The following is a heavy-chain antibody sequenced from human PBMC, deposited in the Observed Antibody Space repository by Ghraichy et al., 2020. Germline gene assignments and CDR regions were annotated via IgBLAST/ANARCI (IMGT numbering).Heavy chain of an antibody. J-gene: IGHJ4*02. V-gene: IGHV3-11*03. D-gene: IGHD1-26*01. Sequence: GGSLRLSCAASGFTLSDHYMSWIRQAPGKGLEWVSYISTSGTYTNYADSVEGRFTISRDDSKNSLYLQMRSLSAEDTAVYYCATKWNYFDDWGQGTLVTVSS. CDR2: ISTSGTYT. CDR1: GFTLSDHY. CDR3: ATKWNYFDD.